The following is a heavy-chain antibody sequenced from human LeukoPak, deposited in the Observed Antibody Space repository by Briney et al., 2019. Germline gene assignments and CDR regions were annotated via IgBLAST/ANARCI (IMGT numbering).Heavy chain of an antibody. D-gene: IGHD2-21*01. J-gene: IGHJ3*02. V-gene: IGHV4-4*02. Sequence: SGSLSLTCAVSGGSVSSTNWWSGVRQPPGKGLEGTGEIDHSGSSNYNPALRRRGTISVNRSKTQFSLKLSSVTAADTAVYYCARHVLYSNDAFPIWGRGTMVTLSS. CDR2: IDHSGSS. CDR3: ARHVLYSNDAFPI. CDR1: GGSVSSTNW.